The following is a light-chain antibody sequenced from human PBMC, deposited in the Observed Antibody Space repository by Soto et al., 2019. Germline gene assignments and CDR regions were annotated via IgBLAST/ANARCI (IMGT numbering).Light chain of an antibody. CDR3: QQYGSSSGWT. J-gene: IGKJ1*01. V-gene: IGKV3-20*01. Sequence: EIVLTQSPGTLSLSPGERATLSCRASRRVSSNYLAWYQQKPGQCPRLLIYGASSRSTGIPDRFSGSGAGTDFTLTISSLEPEDFAMYYCQQYGSSSGWTFGQGTKVEIK. CDR1: RRVSSNY. CDR2: GAS.